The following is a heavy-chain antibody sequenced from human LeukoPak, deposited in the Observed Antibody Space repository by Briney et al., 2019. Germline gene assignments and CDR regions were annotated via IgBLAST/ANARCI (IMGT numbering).Heavy chain of an antibody. V-gene: IGHV4-34*01. CDR1: GGSFNGYY. J-gene: IGHJ5*02. CDR2: INHSGST. CDR3: ARGRNPRYYYGSGSYNWFDP. Sequence: PSETLSLTCAVCGGSFNGYYWSWIRQPPGKGLEWIGEINHSGSTNYNPSLKSRVTISVDTSRNQFSLKLSSVTAADTAVYYGARGRNPRYYYGSGSYNWFDPWGQGTMVTVSS. D-gene: IGHD3-10*01.